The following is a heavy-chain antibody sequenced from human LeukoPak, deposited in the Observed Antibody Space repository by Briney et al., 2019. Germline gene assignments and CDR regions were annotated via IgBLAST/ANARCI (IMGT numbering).Heavy chain of an antibody. V-gene: IGHV1-46*01. CDR3: ARDAPTSSSWYY. D-gene: IGHD6-13*01. CDR1: GYTFTSYD. J-gene: IGHJ4*02. CDR2: INPSGGST. Sequence: ASVKVSCKASGYTFTSYDINWVRQAPGQGLEWMGIINPSGGSTSYAQKFQGRVTMTRDTSTSTAYMELSSLRSEDTAVYYCARDAPTSSSWYYWGQGTLVTVSS.